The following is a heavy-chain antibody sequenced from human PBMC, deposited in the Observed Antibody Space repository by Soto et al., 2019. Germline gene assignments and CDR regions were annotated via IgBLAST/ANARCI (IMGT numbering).Heavy chain of an antibody. J-gene: IGHJ6*02. V-gene: IGHV3-30*18. CDR3: AKERGRNRNFAMDV. D-gene: IGHD1-1*01. Sequence: VSGLTFSDYGFHWVRQAPGKGLDWVAAISYDGSFVYYADSVRGRFTISRDNSRNTLDLQMNTLRHEDTAVYYCAKERGRNRNFAMDVWGQGTSVTAP. CDR1: GLTFSDYG. CDR2: ISYDGSFV.